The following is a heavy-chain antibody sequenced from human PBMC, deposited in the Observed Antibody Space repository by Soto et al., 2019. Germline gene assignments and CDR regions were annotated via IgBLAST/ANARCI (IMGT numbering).Heavy chain of an antibody. CDR3: AKGKSLAGKE. V-gene: IGHV3-7*05. CDR1: GFTFSSYW. J-gene: IGHJ4*02. CDR2: IKQDGSDK. Sequence: EVQLVESGGGLVQPGGSLRLSCAASGFTFSSYWMSWVRQAPGKGLEWVANIKQDGSDKYYVDSVKGRFTISSDNAKNSLYLQMNGLTAEDEDIYYCAKGKSLAGKEWGQGNLVTVSS. D-gene: IGHD6-6*01.